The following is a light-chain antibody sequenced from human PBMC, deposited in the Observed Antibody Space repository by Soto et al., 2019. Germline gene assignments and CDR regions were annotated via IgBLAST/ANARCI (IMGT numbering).Light chain of an antibody. J-gene: IGKJ5*01. Sequence: EIVLTQSPATLSLSPRERATLSCRASQSVSSRLAWYQQKPGQAPRLLIYGASSRATGIPDRFSGSGSGTDFTLTISRLEPEDFAVYYCQQYGSSSITFGQGTRLEI. V-gene: IGKV3-20*01. CDR3: QQYGSSSIT. CDR1: QSVSSR. CDR2: GAS.